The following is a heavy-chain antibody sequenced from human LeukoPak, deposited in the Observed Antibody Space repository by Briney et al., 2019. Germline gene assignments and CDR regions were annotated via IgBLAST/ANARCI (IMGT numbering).Heavy chain of an antibody. V-gene: IGHV6-1*01. Sequence: SQTLSLTCAISGDSVSSNSAAWNWIRQSPSRGLEWLGRTYYRSKWYNDYAVSVKSRITINPDTSKNQFSLQLNSVTPEDTAVYYCARDRGIYDKSGYPGDWYFDLWGRGTLVTVSS. D-gene: IGHD3-22*01. CDR3: ARDRGIYDKSGYPGDWYFDL. J-gene: IGHJ2*01. CDR1: GDSVSSNSAA. CDR2: TYYRSKWYN.